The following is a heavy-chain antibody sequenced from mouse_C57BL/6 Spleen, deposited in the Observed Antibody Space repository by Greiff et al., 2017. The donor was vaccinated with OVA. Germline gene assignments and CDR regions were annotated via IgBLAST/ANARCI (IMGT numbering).Heavy chain of an antibody. CDR1: GYTFTDYY. Sequence: EVQLQQSGPELVKPGASVKISCKASGYTFTDYYMNWLMQRHGKNLEWIGDINPNNGGTSYNQKLKGKATLTVDKSSSTAYLENRSPASTDSAVYYCARDYGPRYYFDDWGKGTTLTVSS. CDR3: ARDYGPRYYFDD. V-gene: IGHV1-26*01. D-gene: IGHD1-2*01. J-gene: IGHJ2*01. CDR2: INPNNGGT.